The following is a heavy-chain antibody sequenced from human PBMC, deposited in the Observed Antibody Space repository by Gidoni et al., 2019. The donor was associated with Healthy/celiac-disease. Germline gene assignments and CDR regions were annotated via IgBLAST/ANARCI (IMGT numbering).Heavy chain of an antibody. D-gene: IGHD5-12*01. V-gene: IGHV1-3*01. CDR3: ARGNRGYDSMPRVYYYYGMDV. Sequence: VRQAPGQRLEWMGWINAGNGNTKYSQKFQGRVTITRDTSASTAYMELSSLRSEDTAVYYCARGNRGYDSMPRVYYYYGMDVWGPRDHGHRLL. J-gene: IGHJ6*02. CDR2: INAGNGNT.